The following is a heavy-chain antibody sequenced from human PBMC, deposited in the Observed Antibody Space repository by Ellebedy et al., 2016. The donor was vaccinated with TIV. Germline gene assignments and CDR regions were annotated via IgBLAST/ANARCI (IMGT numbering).Heavy chain of an antibody. D-gene: IGHD6-19*01. V-gene: IGHV4-59*08. J-gene: IGHJ5*02. Sequence: MPSETLSLTCLVSGGSFNNDHWSWIRQSTWKGLEWIGYVNQRRTTKYNSSRRSRVTISIDTSKNQFSLTVTSVTAADTAVYFCARMRGVAGPRWFDPWGPGTQVIVSS. CDR2: VNQRRTT. CDR1: GGSFNNDH. CDR3: ARMRGVAGPRWFDP.